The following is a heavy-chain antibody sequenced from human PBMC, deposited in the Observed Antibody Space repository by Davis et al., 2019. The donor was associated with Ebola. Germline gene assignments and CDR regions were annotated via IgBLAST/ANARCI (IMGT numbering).Heavy chain of an antibody. J-gene: IGHJ4*02. D-gene: IGHD3-10*01. Sequence: GESLKISCKGSGYSFADQWIGWVRQMPGKGLEWMGIIFPRDSDTRYSPSFRGQVTISADKSFSTAYLQWSGLKASDTAMYYCARMGKSYYDSLWDYWGQGTLVTVSS. CDR1: GYSFADQW. CDR3: ARMGKSYYDSLWDY. CDR2: IFPRDSDT. V-gene: IGHV5-51*01.